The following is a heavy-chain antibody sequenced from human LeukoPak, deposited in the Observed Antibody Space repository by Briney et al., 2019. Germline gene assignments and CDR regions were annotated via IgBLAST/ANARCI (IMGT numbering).Heavy chain of an antibody. CDR3: ARPYDILTGGPVDY. CDR1: GFTFSSYG. Sequence: GGSLRLSCAASGFTFSSYGMHWVRQAPGKGLEWVAVIWYDGSNKYYAGSVKGRFTISRDNSKNTLYLQMNSLRAEDTAVYYCARPYDILTGGPVDYWGQGTLVTVSS. CDR2: IWYDGSNK. D-gene: IGHD3-9*01. J-gene: IGHJ4*02. V-gene: IGHV3-33*01.